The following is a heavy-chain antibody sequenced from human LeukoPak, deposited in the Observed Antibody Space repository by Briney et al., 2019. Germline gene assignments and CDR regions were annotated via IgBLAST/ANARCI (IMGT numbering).Heavy chain of an antibody. CDR1: GGSISSDHW. CDR3: ASKLTAVAGYFDY. J-gene: IGHJ4*02. CDR2: IHHSGST. V-gene: IGHV4-4*02. Sequence: SGTLSLTCAVSGGSISSDHWWSWVRQPPGKGLEWIGEIHHSGSTNYNPSLKSRVTISVDKLKNQFSLKMSSETAADTAVYYCASKLTAVAGYFDYWGQGTLVTVSS. D-gene: IGHD6-19*01.